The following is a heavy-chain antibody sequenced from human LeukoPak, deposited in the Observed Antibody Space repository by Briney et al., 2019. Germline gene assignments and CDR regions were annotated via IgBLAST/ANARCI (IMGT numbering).Heavy chain of an antibody. CDR3: ARLATTVTTSGIDY. CDR2: IRSKANSYAT. V-gene: IGHV3-73*01. Sequence: GGYLRLSCAASGFTFSGSAMHWVRQASGKGLEWVGRIRSKANSYATAYAASVKGRFTISRDDSKNTAYLQMNSLKTEDTAVYYCARLATTVTTSGIDYWGQGTLVTVSS. J-gene: IGHJ4*02. CDR1: GFTFSGSA. D-gene: IGHD4-17*01.